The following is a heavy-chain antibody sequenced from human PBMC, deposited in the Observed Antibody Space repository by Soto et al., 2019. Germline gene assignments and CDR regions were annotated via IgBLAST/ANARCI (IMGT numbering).Heavy chain of an antibody. CDR2: ISGSGGST. D-gene: IGHD3-10*01. CDR1: GFTFSSYA. CDR3: AKYTYYYGSGNYYYGMDV. J-gene: IGHJ6*02. Sequence: GGSLRLSCAASGFTFSSYAMSWVRQAPGKGLEWVSAISGSGGSTYYADSVKGRFTISIDNSKNTLYLQMNSLRAEDTAVYYCAKYTYYYGSGNYYYGMDVWGQGTTVTVSS. V-gene: IGHV3-23*01.